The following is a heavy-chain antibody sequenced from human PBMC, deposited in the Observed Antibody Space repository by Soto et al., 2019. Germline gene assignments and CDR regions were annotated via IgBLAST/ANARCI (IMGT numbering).Heavy chain of an antibody. CDR1: GGSISSGGYY. Sequence: SETLSLTCTVSGGSISSGGYYWSWIRQHPGKGLEWIGYIYYSGSTYYNPSLKSRVTISVDTSKNQFSLKLSSVTAADTAVYYCARGPMIDVAFEIWGQGTMVTVSS. J-gene: IGHJ3*02. V-gene: IGHV4-31*03. CDR3: ARGPMIDVAFEI. D-gene: IGHD3-22*01. CDR2: IYYSGST.